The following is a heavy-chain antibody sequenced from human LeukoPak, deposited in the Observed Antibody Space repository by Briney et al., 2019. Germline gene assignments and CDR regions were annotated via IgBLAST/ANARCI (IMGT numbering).Heavy chain of an antibody. J-gene: IGHJ5*02. Sequence: GESLQISCKVSGYSFPSYWITWVRQVPGKGLEWTGRIAPSDSYTNYNPSFEGHVTMSVEKSITTVYLQWSSLKASDTAMYYCVRQPPGVYDTTQNWFDPWGQGTLVTVSS. V-gene: IGHV5-10-1*01. CDR3: VRQPPGVYDTTQNWFDP. D-gene: IGHD3-22*01. CDR1: GYSFPSYW. CDR2: IAPSDSYT.